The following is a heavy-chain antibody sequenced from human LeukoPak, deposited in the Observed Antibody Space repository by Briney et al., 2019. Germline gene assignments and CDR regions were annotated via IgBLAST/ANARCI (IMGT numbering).Heavy chain of an antibody. CDR1: GYTFTDFY. CDR3: ARTKLPLPHFDF. Sequence: ASVKVSCKTSGYTFTDFYIHWVRQAPGQGLEWMGWINPNTGGTKYAQKFQGSVTMTRDTSITTAYMDLSRLRSVDTAMYYCARTKLPLPHFDFWGQGTLLTVSS. CDR2: INPNTGGT. V-gene: IGHV1-2*02. J-gene: IGHJ4*02. D-gene: IGHD1-26*01.